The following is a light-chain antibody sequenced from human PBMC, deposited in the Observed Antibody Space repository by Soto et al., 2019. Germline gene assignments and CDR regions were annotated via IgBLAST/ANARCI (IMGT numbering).Light chain of an antibody. V-gene: IGKV3-11*01. CDR3: QQRSNWPPIT. J-gene: IGKJ5*01. CDR1: QSVTTY. CDR2: DTS. Sequence: EIVLTQSPATLSLSPGERATLSCRASQSVTTYLAWYPQNPGQAPRLLICDTSNRATGIPARFIGGGSGTDFTLTISILEPEDFAVYYCQQRSNWPPITFGQGTRLEIK.